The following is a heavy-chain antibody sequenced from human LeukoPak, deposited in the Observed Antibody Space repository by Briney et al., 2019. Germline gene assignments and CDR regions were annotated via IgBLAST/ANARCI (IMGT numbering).Heavy chain of an antibody. CDR3: SRESGPFCPFGY. Sequence: SETLSLTCGVSGGSISGTNWWSWVRQPPGQGLEWIGEISMAGQTNYNPSLNGRVTMSLDKSSNQLSLHLTSVTAADTATYFCSRESGPFCPFGYWGQGTLVIVSS. J-gene: IGHJ4*02. CDR2: ISMAGQT. CDR1: GGSISGTNW. D-gene: IGHD1-26*01. V-gene: IGHV4/OR15-8*02.